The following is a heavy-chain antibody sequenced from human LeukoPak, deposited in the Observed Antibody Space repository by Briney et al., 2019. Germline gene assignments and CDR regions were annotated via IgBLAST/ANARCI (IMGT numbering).Heavy chain of an antibody. V-gene: IGHV3-23*01. CDR3: AKDPSSTSCYGVDY. CDR2: ISGSGGST. Sequence: GGSLRLSCAASGFTFSSYAMSWVRQAPGKGLEWVSAISGSGGSTYYADSVKGRFTISRDNSKNTLYLQMNSLRAEDTAVYYCAKDPSSTSCYGVDYWGQGTLVTVSS. CDR1: GFTFSSYA. J-gene: IGHJ4*02. D-gene: IGHD2-2*01.